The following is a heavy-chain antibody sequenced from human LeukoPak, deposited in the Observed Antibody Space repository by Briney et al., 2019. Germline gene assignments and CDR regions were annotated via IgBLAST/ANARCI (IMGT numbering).Heavy chain of an antibody. D-gene: IGHD6-19*01. V-gene: IGHV4-34*01. CDR1: GGSFSGYY. CDR2: INHSGST. J-gene: IGHJ4*02. CDR3: ALIELDNSSGWYEGAY. Sequence: SETLSLTCAVYGGSFSGYYWSWIRQPPGKGLEWIGEINHSGSTNYNPSLRSRVTISVDTSKNQFSLKLSSVTAADTAVYYCALIELDNSSGWYEGAYWGQGTLVTVSS.